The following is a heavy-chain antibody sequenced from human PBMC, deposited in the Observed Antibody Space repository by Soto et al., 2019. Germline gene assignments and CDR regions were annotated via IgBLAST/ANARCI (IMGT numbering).Heavy chain of an antibody. CDR1: GYTFTGYY. CDR3: ARGRGNGAGEFDY. CDR2: INPNSGGT. D-gene: IGHD7-27*01. V-gene: IGHV1-2*04. Sequence: ASVKVSCKASGYTFTGYYMHWVRQAPGQGLEWMGWINPNSGGTNYAQKFQGWVTMTRDTSISTAYMELSRLRSDDTAVYYCARGRGNGAGEFDYWGQGTLVTVSS. J-gene: IGHJ4*02.